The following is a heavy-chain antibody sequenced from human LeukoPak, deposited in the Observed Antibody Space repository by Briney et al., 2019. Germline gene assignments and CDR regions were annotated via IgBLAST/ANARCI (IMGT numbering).Heavy chain of an antibody. V-gene: IGHV2-5*02. D-gene: IGHD2-2*01. J-gene: IGHJ3*02. CDR1: GFSLSTSGVG. CDR3: ARRHCSSTSCYGAYDAFDI. Sequence: SGPTLVKPTQTLTLTCTFSGFSLSTSGVGVGWIRQPPGKALEWLALIYWDDDKRYSPSLKSRLTITKDTSKNQVVLTMTNMDSVDTATYYCARRHCSSTSCYGAYDAFDIWGQGTMVTVSS. CDR2: IYWDDDK.